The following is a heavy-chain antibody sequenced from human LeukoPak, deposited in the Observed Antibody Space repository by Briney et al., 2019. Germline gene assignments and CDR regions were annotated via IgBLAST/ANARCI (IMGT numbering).Heavy chain of an antibody. CDR3: CYALEGYYGMDV. V-gene: IGHV3-7*01. CDR2: IKQDGSEK. Sequence: GGSLRLSCAASGFTFSSYWMSWVRQAPGKGLEWVANIKQDGSEKYYVDSVKGRFTISRDNAKNSLYLQMNSLRAEDTVVYYCCYALEGYYGMDVWGQGTTVTVSS. D-gene: IGHD2-2*01. J-gene: IGHJ6*02. CDR1: GFTFSSYW.